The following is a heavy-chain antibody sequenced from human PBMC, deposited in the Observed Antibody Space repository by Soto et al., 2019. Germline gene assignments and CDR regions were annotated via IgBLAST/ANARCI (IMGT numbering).Heavy chain of an antibody. D-gene: IGHD2-8*02. Sequence: GASVKVSCKASGGTFSSYTISWVRQAPGQGLEWMGRIIPILGIANYAQKFQGRVTITADKFTSTAYMELSSLRSEDTGVYYCTTDSQISLTLVRFDYWGHGTLVTVSS. J-gene: IGHJ4*01. V-gene: IGHV1-69*04. CDR3: TTDSQISLTLVRFDY. CDR1: GGTFSSYT. CDR2: IIPILGIA.